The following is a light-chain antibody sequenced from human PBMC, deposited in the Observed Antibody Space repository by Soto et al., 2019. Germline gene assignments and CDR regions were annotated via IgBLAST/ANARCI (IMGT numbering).Light chain of an antibody. V-gene: IGKV1-39*01. CDR1: QNIGVY. CDR2: AAS. J-gene: IGKJ5*01. CDR3: HQHNSYPRT. Sequence: DIQMTQSPSSLSASVGDRVTITCRASQNIGVYLNWYQKKPGKAPELLIHAASSLQSGVPSTFSGSGSGTDFALTISSLQPEDFATYYCHQHNSYPRTFGQGTRRRL.